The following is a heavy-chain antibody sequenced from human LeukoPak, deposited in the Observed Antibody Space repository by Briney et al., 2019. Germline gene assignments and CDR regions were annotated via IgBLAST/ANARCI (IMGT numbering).Heavy chain of an antibody. Sequence: ASVKVSCKASGYTFTSYGISWVRQAPRQGLEWMGWINTNTGNPTYAQGFTGRFVFSLDTSVGTTYLQISSLKAEDTAVYYCARAYQSLGGLSLPDHWGQGTLVTVSS. CDR2: INTNTGNP. V-gene: IGHV7-4-1*02. D-gene: IGHD3-16*02. CDR1: GYTFTSYG. J-gene: IGHJ5*02. CDR3: ARAYQSLGGLSLPDH.